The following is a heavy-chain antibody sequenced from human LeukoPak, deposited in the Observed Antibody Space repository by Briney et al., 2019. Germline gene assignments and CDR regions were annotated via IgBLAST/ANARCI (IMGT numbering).Heavy chain of an antibody. D-gene: IGHD2/OR15-2a*01. CDR2: IYYSGST. Sequence: SETLSLTCVVSGGSISGSNYYWGWIRQPPGKGPEWTGSIYYSGSTYYKPSLKSRVSVSADTSENKFSLKLSSVTAADTAVYYCASGRNLDAFEIWGQGTMVTVSS. CDR1: GGSISGSNYY. J-gene: IGHJ3*02. CDR3: ASGRNLDAFEI. V-gene: IGHV4-39*01.